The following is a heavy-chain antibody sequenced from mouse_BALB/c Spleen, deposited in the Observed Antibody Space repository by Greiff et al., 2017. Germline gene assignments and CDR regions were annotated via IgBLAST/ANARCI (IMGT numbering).Heavy chain of an antibody. V-gene: IGHV5-9-4*01. CDR3: ARDGLDYAMDY. J-gene: IGHJ4*01. CDR2: ISSGGSYT. Sequence: EVMLVESGGGLVKPGGSLKLSCAASGFTFSSYAMSWVRQSPEKRLEWVAEISSGGSYTYYPDTVTGRFTISRDNAKNTLYLEMSSLRSEDTAMYYCARDGLDYAMDYWGQGTSVTVSS. CDR1: GFTFSSYA.